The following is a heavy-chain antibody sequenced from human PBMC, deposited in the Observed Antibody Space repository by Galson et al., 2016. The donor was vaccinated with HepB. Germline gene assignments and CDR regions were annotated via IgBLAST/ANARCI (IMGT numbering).Heavy chain of an antibody. CDR2: IRGSGGNP. D-gene: IGHD6-13*01. J-gene: IGHJ4*02. CDR1: GFSFSNYA. Sequence: SLRLSCAASGFSFSNYAISWVRQTPGKGLEWVSDIRGSGGNPYYADSVLGRFTISRDNSNNTLFLQMNSLRVEDTAVYYCAKGRSAIAAAGLNYWGQGTLVTVSS. V-gene: IGHV3-23*01. CDR3: AKGRSAIAAAGLNY.